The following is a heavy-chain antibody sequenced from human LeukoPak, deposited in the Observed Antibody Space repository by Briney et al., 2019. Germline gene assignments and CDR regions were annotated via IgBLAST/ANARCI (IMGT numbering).Heavy chain of an antibody. CDR2: IYHSGST. J-gene: IGHJ3*02. CDR1: GYSISSGYY. Sequence: SETLSLTCTVSGYSISSGYYWGWIRQPPGKGLEWIGSIYHSGSTYYNPSLKSRVTMSVDTSKNQFSLQLNSVTPEDTAVYYCARDLSSLGATVAFDIWGQGTMVTVSS. V-gene: IGHV4-38-2*02. CDR3: ARDLSSLGATVAFDI. D-gene: IGHD1-26*01.